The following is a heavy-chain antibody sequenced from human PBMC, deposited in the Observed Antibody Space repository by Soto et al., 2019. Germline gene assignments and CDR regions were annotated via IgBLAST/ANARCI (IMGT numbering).Heavy chain of an antibody. D-gene: IGHD2-2*02. CDR2: IRSRANNYAT. CDR1: GFNFSGSA. J-gene: IGHJ6*02. CDR3: NRGQGAPIGDYYDHGMDV. V-gene: IGHV3-73*01. Sequence: GGSLRLSCAASGFNFSGSAIHWVRQASGKGLEWVGRIRSRANNYATSSAASVKGRFKFSRDDSKNTAYLQMSTLKTEDTAVYYCNRGQGAPIGDYYDHGMDVWGQGATVTVSS.